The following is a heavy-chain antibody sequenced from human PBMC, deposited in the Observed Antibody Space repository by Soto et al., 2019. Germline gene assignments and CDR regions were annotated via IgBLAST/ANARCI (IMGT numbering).Heavy chain of an antibody. J-gene: IGHJ4*02. D-gene: IGHD3-10*01. CDR3: ARVDPRGVAVVRDY. CDR2: ISGFNGQT. V-gene: IGHV1-18*01. Sequence: QVQLVQSGPEVKKPGASVKVSCKASGNTFASHGFSLVRQAPGQGLEWMGWISGFNGQTNYALKFQGRVTLTTDTSTSTAYMELRRLRSDDTAVYFCARVDPRGVAVVRDYWGQGTLVTVSS. CDR1: GNTFASHG.